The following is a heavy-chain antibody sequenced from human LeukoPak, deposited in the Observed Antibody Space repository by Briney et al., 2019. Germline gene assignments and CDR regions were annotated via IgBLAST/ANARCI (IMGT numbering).Heavy chain of an antibody. Sequence: ASVTVSCTASGYTFTSYYMHWVRQAPGQGLEWMGIINPSGGSTSYAQKFQGRVTMTRDTSTSTVYMELSSLRSEDTAVYYCASSKRSGIALGCFDYWGQGTLVTVSS. J-gene: IGHJ4*02. V-gene: IGHV1-46*01. CDR1: GYTFTSYY. CDR3: ASSKRSGIALGCFDY. CDR2: INPSGGST. D-gene: IGHD2-15*01.